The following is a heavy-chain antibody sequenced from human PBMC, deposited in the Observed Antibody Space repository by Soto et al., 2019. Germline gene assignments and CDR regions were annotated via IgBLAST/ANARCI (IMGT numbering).Heavy chain of an antibody. V-gene: IGHV5-10-1*01. Sequence: GESLKISCKGSGYSFTSYWISWVRQMPGKGLEWMGRIDPSDSYTNYSPSFQGHVTISADKSISTAYLQWSSPKASDTAMYYCARLGGGCSGGSCYYYYGMDVWGQGTTVTVSS. CDR2: IDPSDSYT. J-gene: IGHJ6*02. CDR1: GYSFTSYW. D-gene: IGHD2-15*01. CDR3: ARLGGGCSGGSCYYYYGMDV.